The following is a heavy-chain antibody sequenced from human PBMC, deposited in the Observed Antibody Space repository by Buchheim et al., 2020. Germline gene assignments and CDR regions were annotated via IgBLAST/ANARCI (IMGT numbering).Heavy chain of an antibody. D-gene: IGHD3-3*01. CDR2: IYPGDSDT. CDR1: GYSFTSYW. CDR3: ARQDHESWSGYYTNYYYGMDV. V-gene: IGHV5-51*01. J-gene: IGHJ6*02. Sequence: EVQLVQSGAEVKKPGESLKISCKGSGYSFTSYWIGWVRQMPGKGLEWMGIIYPGDSDTRYSPSFQGQVTISADKSISTPYPQWSSLKASDTAMYYCARQDHESWSGYYTNYYYGMDVWGQGTT.